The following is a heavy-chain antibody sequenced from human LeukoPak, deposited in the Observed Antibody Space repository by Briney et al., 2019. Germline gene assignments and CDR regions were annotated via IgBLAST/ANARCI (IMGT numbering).Heavy chain of an antibody. D-gene: IGHD3-16*01. CDR2: IYYSGST. J-gene: IGHJ6*03. Sequence: SETLSLTCTVSGGPISSYYWSWIRQPPGKGLEWIGYIYYSGSTSYKPSLKSRVTISVDTSKDQFSLKLRSVTAADTAVYYCARETSQKGAHYMDVWGKGTTVTISS. V-gene: IGHV4-59*01. CDR3: ARETSQKGAHYMDV. CDR1: GGPISSYY.